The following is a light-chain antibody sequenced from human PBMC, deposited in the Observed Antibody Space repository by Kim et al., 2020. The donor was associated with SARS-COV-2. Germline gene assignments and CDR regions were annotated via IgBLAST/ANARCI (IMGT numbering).Light chain of an antibody. CDR2: ESS. J-gene: IGKJ4*01. CDR3: QQYNSYPLT. Sequence: DIQMTQSPSTLSASVGDRVTISCRASQSISSWLAWYQQKPGKAPNLLIYESSSLESGVPSRFSGSGSGTEFSPPISSMQPDDFATYYCQQYNSYPLTFGGGTKVDIK. CDR1: QSISSW. V-gene: IGKV1-5*03.